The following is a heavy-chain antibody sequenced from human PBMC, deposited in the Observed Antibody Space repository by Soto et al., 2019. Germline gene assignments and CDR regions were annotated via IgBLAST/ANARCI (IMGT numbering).Heavy chain of an antibody. CDR3: AASILVSRQYFDL. CDR2: ITHSSSAI. D-gene: IGHD3-9*01. J-gene: IGHJ2*01. CDR1: GFTFSSYT. Sequence: EVQLVESGGGLVQPGGSLRLSCAASGFTFSSYTMNWVRQAPGKGLEWISHITHSSSAIYYADSVRGRFTVSRDNAKNPLYLQLNSLRAEDTAVYYCAASILVSRQYFDLWGRGTLVTVSS. V-gene: IGHV3-48*01.